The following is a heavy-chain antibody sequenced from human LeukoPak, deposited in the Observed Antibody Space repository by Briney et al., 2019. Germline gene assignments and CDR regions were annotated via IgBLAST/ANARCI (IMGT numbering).Heavy chain of an antibody. D-gene: IGHD6-13*01. CDR3: ARATGGAAAADFDP. Sequence: SETLSLTCTVSGGSISSAGYYWSWIRQRPGKGLEWMGFIYYSGTTYYNPSLKSRVFISLNTSQNQVSLQLSSVTAADTAIYYCARATGGAAAADFDPWGQGTLVTVSS. J-gene: IGHJ5*02. CDR2: IYYSGTT. CDR1: GGSISSAGYY. V-gene: IGHV4-31*03.